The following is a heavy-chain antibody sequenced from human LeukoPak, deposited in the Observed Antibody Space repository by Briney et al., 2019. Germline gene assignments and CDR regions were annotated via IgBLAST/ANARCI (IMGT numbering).Heavy chain of an antibody. CDR3: ARDRPCSGGSCLDY. Sequence: SETLSLTCTVSGGSISSGGYYWSWIRQHPGKGLEWIGYIYYSGSTYYNPSLKSRVTISVDTSKNQFSLKLSSVTAEDTAVYYCARDRPCSGGSCLDYWGQGTLVTVSS. D-gene: IGHD2-15*01. V-gene: IGHV4-31*03. CDR2: IYYSGST. J-gene: IGHJ4*02. CDR1: GGSISSGGYY.